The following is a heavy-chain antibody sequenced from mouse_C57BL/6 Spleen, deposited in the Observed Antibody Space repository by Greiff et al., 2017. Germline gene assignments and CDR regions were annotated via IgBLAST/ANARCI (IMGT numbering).Heavy chain of an antibody. CDR3: AIIYYGNYDAMDY. Sequence: VQLVESGAELVKPGASVKMSCKASGYTFTTYPIEWMKQNHGKSLEWIGNFHPYNDDTKYNEKFKGKATLTVEKSSSTVYLELSRLTSDDSAVYYCAIIYYGNYDAMDYWGQGTSVTVSS. D-gene: IGHD2-1*01. CDR1: GYTFTTYP. J-gene: IGHJ4*01. V-gene: IGHV1-47*01. CDR2: FHPYNDDT.